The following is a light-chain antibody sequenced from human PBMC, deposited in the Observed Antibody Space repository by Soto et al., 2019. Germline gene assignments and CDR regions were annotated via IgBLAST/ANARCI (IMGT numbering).Light chain of an antibody. CDR1: QSIRFNY. Sequence: EIVLTQSPGTLSLSPGEGASLSCKASQSIRFNYLAWYQHKPGQAPRLLIYEASRRATGIPDRFSGSGSATGFSLSISRLEPEDFAVYYCQQYGDSPKTFGQGTKVEIK. CDR2: EAS. J-gene: IGKJ1*01. V-gene: IGKV3-20*01. CDR3: QQYGDSPKT.